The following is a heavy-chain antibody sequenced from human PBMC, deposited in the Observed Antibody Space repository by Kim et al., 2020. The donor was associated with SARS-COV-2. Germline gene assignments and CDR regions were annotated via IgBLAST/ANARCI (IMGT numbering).Heavy chain of an antibody. CDR1: GDSVSSNSAA. V-gene: IGHV6-1*01. J-gene: IGHJ3*02. Sequence: SQTLSLTCAISGDSVSSNSAAWNWIRQSPSRGLEWLGRTYYRSKWYNDYPASVKSRVTFNPDTSKNQLSLQLNFVTPEDTAVYYCARDGGSRYRGAFDIWGQGTMVTISS. CDR3: ARDGGSRYRGAFDI. D-gene: IGHD1-26*01. CDR2: TYYRSKWYN.